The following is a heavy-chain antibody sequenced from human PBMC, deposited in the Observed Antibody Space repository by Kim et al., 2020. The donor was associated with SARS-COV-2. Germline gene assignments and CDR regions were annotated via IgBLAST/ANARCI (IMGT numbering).Heavy chain of an antibody. J-gene: IGHJ4*02. D-gene: IGHD2-15*01. CDR2: IDYSGRT. V-gene: IGHV4-39*01. CDR3: ARQKGYCSGGTWYGGVNFHS. Sequence: SETLSLTCTVSGGSISSSSYYWGWIRQPPGKGPEWIVSIDYSGRTYYNASLKSRVTVSVDTSKNQFSMKFSSVTAADTAVYYCARQKGYCSGGTWYGGVNFHSWRQGTLVTVSP. CDR1: GGSISSSSYY.